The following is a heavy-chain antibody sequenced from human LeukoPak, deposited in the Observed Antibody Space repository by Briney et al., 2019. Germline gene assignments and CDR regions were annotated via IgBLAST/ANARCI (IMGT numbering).Heavy chain of an antibody. CDR2: FHNSGTT. Sequence: SETLSLTCTVSGDSIISNIYWWDWVRLPPGKGLEWIGEFHNSGTTNYNPSLNSRVTISEDTSKNQFYLNLSSVTAADTAVYYCARRYYYNLGSFPFDFWGQGTLVTVSS. CDR3: ARRYYYNLGSFPFDF. V-gene: IGHV4-39*07. J-gene: IGHJ4*02. CDR1: GDSIISNIYW. D-gene: IGHD3-10*01.